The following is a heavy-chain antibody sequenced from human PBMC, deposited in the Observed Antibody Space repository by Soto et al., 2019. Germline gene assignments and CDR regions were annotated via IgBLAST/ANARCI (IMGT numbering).Heavy chain of an antibody. Sequence: QITLKESGPTLVKPTQTLTLTCTFSGFSLSTSGVDVGWIRQPPGKALEWLALIYWDDDKRYSPSLKSRLTITKDTSKNQVVLTMTNMDTLDTATYYCANRRPYSNAPEYFFDYWGQGTLVTVSS. CDR2: IYWDDDK. J-gene: IGHJ4*02. D-gene: IGHD6-13*01. CDR3: ANRRPYSNAPEYFFDY. V-gene: IGHV2-5*02. CDR1: GFSLSTSGVD.